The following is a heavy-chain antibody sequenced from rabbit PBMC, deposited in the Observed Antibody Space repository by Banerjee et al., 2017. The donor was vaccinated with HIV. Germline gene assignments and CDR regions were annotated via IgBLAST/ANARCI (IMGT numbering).Heavy chain of an antibody. CDR2: IATSNSDIT. D-gene: IGHD1-1*01. CDR1: GFSFSSSYY. CDR3: AREKAYSGGSWDL. J-gene: IGHJ4*01. Sequence: QSLEESGGDLVKPGASLTLTCTASGFSFSSSYYMCWVRQAPGKGLEWIACIATSNSDITYYATWAKGRVTVSKTSSTTVTLQVTNLTGADTATYFCAREKAYSGGSWDLWGPGTLVTDS. V-gene: IGHV1S40*01.